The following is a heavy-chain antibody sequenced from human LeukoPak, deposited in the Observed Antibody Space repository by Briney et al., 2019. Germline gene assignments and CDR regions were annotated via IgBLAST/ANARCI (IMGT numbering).Heavy chain of an antibody. CDR3: AKDRTRKKYYYDSSGSSVFDY. D-gene: IGHD3-22*01. CDR2: IIPIFGTA. J-gene: IGHJ4*02. V-gene: IGHV1-69*05. Sequence: SVKVSCKASGGTFSSYAISWVRQAPGQGLEWMGGIIPIFGTANYAQKFQGRVTITTDESTSTAYMELSSLRSEDTALYYCAKDRTRKKYYYDSSGSSVFDYWGQGTLVTVSS. CDR1: GGTFSSYA.